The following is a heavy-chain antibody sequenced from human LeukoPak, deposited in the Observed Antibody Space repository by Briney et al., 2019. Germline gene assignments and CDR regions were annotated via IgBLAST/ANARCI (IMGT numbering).Heavy chain of an antibody. V-gene: IGHV1-18*01. D-gene: IGHD2-2*01. CDR3: ARVRCSSTSCSQRFDP. Sequence: ASVKVSCKASGYTFTSYGISWVRQAPGQGLEWMGWISAYNGNPNYAQKLQGRVTMTTDTSTSTAYMELRSLRSDDTAVYYCARVRCSSTSCSQRFDPWGQGTLVTVSS. CDR2: ISAYNGNP. CDR1: GYTFTSYG. J-gene: IGHJ5*02.